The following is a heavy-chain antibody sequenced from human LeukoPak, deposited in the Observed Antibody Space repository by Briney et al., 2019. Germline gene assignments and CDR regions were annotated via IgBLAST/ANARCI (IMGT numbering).Heavy chain of an antibody. V-gene: IGHV1-69*13. Sequence: ASVKVSCKASGGTFSSYAISWVRQAPGQGLEWMGGIIPIFGTTNYAQKFRGRVSITADESTSTAYMELSSLRSEDTAVYYCARGMVRGVIITSEMYFDYWGQGTLVTVSS. J-gene: IGHJ4*02. D-gene: IGHD3-10*01. CDR1: GGTFSSYA. CDR3: ARGMVRGVIITSEMYFDY. CDR2: IIPIFGTT.